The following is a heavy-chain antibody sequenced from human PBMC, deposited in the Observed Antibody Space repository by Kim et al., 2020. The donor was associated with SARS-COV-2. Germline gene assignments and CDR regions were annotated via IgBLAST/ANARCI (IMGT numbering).Heavy chain of an antibody. V-gene: IGHV3-30*18. CDR3: AKLEGYSSSRRSPHFYY. J-gene: IGHJ4*01. Sequence: GGSLRLSCAASGFTLSSYGMHWVRQAPGKGLEWVSVISYDESNKYYADSVKGRFTISRDNSKNTLYLQMNSLRAEDTAVYYCAKLEGYSSSRRSPHFYY. CDR2: ISYDESNK. CDR1: GFTLSSYG. D-gene: IGHD6-13*01.